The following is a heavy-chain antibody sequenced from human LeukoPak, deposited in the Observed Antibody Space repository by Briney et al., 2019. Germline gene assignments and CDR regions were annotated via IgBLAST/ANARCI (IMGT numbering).Heavy chain of an antibody. Sequence: GGSLRLSCAASGFTFGSYGMTWVRQAPGKGLEWVSYISSSSSTIYYADSVKGRFTISRDNAKNSLYLQMNSLRAEDAAVYYCAELGITMIGGVWGKGTTVTISS. CDR2: ISSSSSTI. D-gene: IGHD3-10*02. V-gene: IGHV3-48*04. CDR3: AELGITMIGGV. J-gene: IGHJ6*04. CDR1: GFTFGSYG.